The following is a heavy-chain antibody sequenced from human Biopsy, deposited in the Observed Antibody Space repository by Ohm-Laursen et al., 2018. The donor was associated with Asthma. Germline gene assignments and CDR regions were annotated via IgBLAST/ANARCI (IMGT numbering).Heavy chain of an antibody. J-gene: IGHJ4*01. V-gene: IGHV3-9*01. CDR3: AKSADYYDSTDYLDL. Sequence: RSLRLSCAASGFSFDDCAMHWVRQAPGKGLEWVSSISWNSGNIDYAVSVKARFTISRDNAKNSLYLQMQSLRPEDTAFYYCAKSADYYDSTDYLDLWGRGTLVTVSS. CDR2: ISWNSGNI. CDR1: GFSFDDCA. D-gene: IGHD3-22*01.